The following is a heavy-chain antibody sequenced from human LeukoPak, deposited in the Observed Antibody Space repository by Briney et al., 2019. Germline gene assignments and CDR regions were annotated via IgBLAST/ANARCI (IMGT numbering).Heavy chain of an antibody. J-gene: IGHJ4*02. CDR1: GGSISSSNYC. V-gene: IGHV4-39*01. D-gene: IGHD3-9*01. CDR3: ARRLYDILTGYYPLDY. CDR2: IDYNGNT. Sequence: PSETLSLTCTVSGGSISSSNYCWGWIRQPPGKGLEWIGSIDYNGNTNYNPSLKSRVTISVDMSKNQSSLKLSSVTAADTAVYYCARRLYDILTGYYPLDYWGQGTLVTVSS.